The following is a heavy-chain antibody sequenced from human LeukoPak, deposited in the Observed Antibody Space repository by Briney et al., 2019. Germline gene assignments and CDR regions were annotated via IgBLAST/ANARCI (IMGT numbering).Heavy chain of an antibody. J-gene: IGHJ4*02. Sequence: AGTLRLSCAASGLTFSSYSMNWVRQAPGKGLEWVSSISSSSSYIYYADSVKGRFTISRDNAKNSLYLQMNSLRAEDTAVYYCARVPHAMVRGVIITEFYFDYWGQGTLVTVSS. V-gene: IGHV3-21*01. D-gene: IGHD3-10*01. CDR2: ISSSSSYI. CDR1: GLTFSSYS. CDR3: ARVPHAMVRGVIITEFYFDY.